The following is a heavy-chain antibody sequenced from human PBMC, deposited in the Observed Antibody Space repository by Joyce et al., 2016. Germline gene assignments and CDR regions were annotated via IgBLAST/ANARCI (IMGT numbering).Heavy chain of an antibody. V-gene: IGHV4-34*01. CDR1: GGSFSDYY. J-gene: IGHJ6*02. Sequence: QVQLQQWGAGLLKPSETLSLTCAVHGGSFSDYYCSWIRQSPGKGLEWIGEISHRERHSHNPSLMSRVTMSVDTSKRQVALKLISLTAADTAIYYCARLRVDPSGSYLYGLDAWGQGTTVIVSS. D-gene: IGHD3-10*01. CDR2: ISHRERH. CDR3: ARLRVDPSGSYLYGLDA.